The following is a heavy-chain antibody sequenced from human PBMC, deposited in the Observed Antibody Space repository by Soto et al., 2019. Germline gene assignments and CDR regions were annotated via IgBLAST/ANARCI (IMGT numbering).Heavy chain of an antibody. CDR2: IYYSGNT. J-gene: IGHJ4*02. D-gene: IGHD2-21*02. CDR3: ARFIVATANAHIVVVTGIRHVDY. Sequence: PSETLSLTCTVSGGSISSGPSYWGWIRQPPGQGLEWVGSIYYSGNTYYNPSLKSRVTISVDTSKNQFSLKLSSVTAADTAVYYCARFIVATANAHIVVVTGIRHVDYWGQGTLVTVSS. V-gene: IGHV4-39*01. CDR1: GGSISSGPSY.